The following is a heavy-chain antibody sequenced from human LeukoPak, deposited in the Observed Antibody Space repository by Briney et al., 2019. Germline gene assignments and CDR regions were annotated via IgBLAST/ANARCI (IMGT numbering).Heavy chain of an antibody. CDR2: IKQDGSEK. CDR1: GFTFSSYW. D-gene: IGHD6-13*01. CDR3: ARDSTTLAAAGTWGY. Sequence: GGSLRLSCAASGFTFSSYWMTWVRQTPGKGLDWVATIKQDGSEKYYADSVRGRFTVSRDNAKNSLYLQMNSLRAEDTAVYYCARDSTTLAAAGTWGYWGQGTLVTVSS. V-gene: IGHV3-7*05. J-gene: IGHJ4*02.